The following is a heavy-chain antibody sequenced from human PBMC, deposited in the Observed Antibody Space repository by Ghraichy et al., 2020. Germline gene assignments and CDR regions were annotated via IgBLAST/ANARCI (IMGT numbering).Heavy chain of an antibody. V-gene: IGHV4-30-4*01. Sequence: SETLSLTCTVSGGSISSGDYYWSWIRQPPGKGLEWIGYIYYSGSTYYNPSLKSRVTISVDTSKNQFSLKLSSVTAADTAGYYCARDGVTMVRGVMLGSWFDPWGQGTLVTVSS. D-gene: IGHD3-10*01. CDR3: ARDGVTMVRGVMLGSWFDP. CDR1: GGSISSGDYY. CDR2: IYYSGST. J-gene: IGHJ5*02.